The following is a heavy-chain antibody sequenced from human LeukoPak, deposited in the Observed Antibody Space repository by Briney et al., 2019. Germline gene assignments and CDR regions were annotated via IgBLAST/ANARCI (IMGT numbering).Heavy chain of an antibody. D-gene: IGHD1-14*01. CDR1: GGSFSSSDYY. Sequence: SETLSLTCTVSGGSFSSSDYYWGWLRQPPGTGLEWIGSIYYSGTTYYNPSLKSRVTISVDTSKKQFSLKLRSVTAADTAVYYCARHEWGITNAFDIWGQGTMVTVSS. CDR3: ARHEWGITNAFDI. V-gene: IGHV4-39*01. CDR2: IYYSGTT. J-gene: IGHJ3*02.